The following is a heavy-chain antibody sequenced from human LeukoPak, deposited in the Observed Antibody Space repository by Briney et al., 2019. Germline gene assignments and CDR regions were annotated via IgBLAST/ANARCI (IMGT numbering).Heavy chain of an antibody. CDR3: ARELYGDYTYDF. Sequence: GASVKVSCKASGYTFTSYGISWVRQAPGQGLEWMGWISAYNGNTNYAQKLQGRVTMTTDTSTSTAYMELSRLTSDDTAVYYCARELYGDYTYDFWGQGTLVTVSS. CDR2: ISAYNGNT. CDR1: GYTFTSYG. J-gene: IGHJ4*02. V-gene: IGHV1-18*01. D-gene: IGHD4-17*01.